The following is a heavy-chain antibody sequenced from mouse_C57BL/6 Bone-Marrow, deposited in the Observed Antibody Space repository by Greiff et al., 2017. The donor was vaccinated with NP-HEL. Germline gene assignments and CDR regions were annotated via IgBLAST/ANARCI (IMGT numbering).Heavy chain of an antibody. CDR1: GFNIKDDY. D-gene: IGHD2-1*01. CDR2: IDPENGDT. CDR3: TTDYGNSYAVDY. Sequence: VHVKQSGAELVRPGASVKLSCTASGFNIKDDYMHWVKQRPEQGLEWIGWIDPENGDTEYASKFQGTATITADTTSNTAYLQLSSLTSEDTAGYYCTTDYGNSYAVDYWGQGTSVTVSS. J-gene: IGHJ4*01. V-gene: IGHV14-4*01.